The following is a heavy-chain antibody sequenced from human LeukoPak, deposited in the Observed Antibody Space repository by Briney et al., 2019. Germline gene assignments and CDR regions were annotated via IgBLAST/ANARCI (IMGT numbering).Heavy chain of an antibody. V-gene: IGHV3-33*01. CDR3: ARKGGRYYGMDV. CDR2: IWYDGSNK. CDR1: GFTFSSYG. D-gene: IGHD1-26*01. J-gene: IGHJ6*02. Sequence: PGGSLRLSCAASGFTFSSYGMHWVRQAPGKGLEWVAVIWYDGSNKYYADSVKGRFTISRDNSKNTLYLQMNSLRAEDTAVYYCARKGGRYYGMDVWGQGTTVTVSS.